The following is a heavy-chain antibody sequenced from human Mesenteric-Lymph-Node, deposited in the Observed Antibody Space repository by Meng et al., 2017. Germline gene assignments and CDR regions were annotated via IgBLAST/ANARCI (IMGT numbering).Heavy chain of an antibody. Sequence: ASVKVSCKASGYTFTSYYMHWVRQAPGQGLEWMGRINPNSGGTNYAQKFQGRVTMTRDTSTSTVYMELSSLRAEDTAVYYCAKRTYDSSSWGLGTLVTVSS. J-gene: IGHJ5*02. CDR3: AKRTYDSSS. V-gene: IGHV1-2*06. CDR2: INPNSGGT. CDR1: GYTFTSYY. D-gene: IGHD3-22*01.